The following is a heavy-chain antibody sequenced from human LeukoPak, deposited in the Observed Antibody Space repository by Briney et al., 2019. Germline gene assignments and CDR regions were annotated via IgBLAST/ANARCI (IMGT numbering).Heavy chain of an antibody. CDR2: ISGSGGST. CDR3: AKLTTVMDAFDI. CDR1: GFTFSSYG. J-gene: IGHJ3*02. D-gene: IGHD4-17*01. V-gene: IGHV3-23*01. Sequence: GGSLRLSCAASGFTFSSYGMSWVRQAPGKGLEWVSAISGSGGSTYYADSVKGRFTISRDNSKNTLYLQMNSLRAEDTAVYYCAKLTTVMDAFDIWGQGTMVTVSS.